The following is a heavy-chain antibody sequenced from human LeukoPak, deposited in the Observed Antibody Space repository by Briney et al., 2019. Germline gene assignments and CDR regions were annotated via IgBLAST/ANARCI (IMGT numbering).Heavy chain of an antibody. Sequence: GGSLRLSCAASGFSFSSYSMNWVRQAPGKGLEWVSSISSSSSYIYYADSVKGRFTISRDNAKNSLYLQMNSLRAEDTAVYYCAGGYCSSTSCKPFWFDPWGQGTLDTVSS. V-gene: IGHV3-21*01. J-gene: IGHJ5*02. CDR3: AGGYCSSTSCKPFWFDP. CDR1: GFSFSSYS. CDR2: ISSSSSYI. D-gene: IGHD2-2*01.